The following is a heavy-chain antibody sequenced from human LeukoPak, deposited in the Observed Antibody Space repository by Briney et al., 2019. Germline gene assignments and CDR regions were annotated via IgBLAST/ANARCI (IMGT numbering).Heavy chain of an antibody. Sequence: PSETLSLTCTVSGGSISSYYWSWIRQPPGKGLEWIGYTYYSGSTNYNPSLKSRVTISVDTSKNQFSLKLSSVTAADTAVYYCARDSRPFDIWGQGTMVTVSS. V-gene: IGHV4-59*01. CDR1: GGSISSYY. CDR2: TYYSGST. CDR3: ARDSRPFDI. J-gene: IGHJ3*02.